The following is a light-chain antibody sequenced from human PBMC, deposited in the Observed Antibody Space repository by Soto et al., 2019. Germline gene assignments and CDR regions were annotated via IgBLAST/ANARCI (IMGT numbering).Light chain of an antibody. V-gene: IGLV8-61*01. Sequence: QAVVTQEPSFSVSPGRTVTLTCGLSSGSVSTSYYPSWYQQTPGQAPRTLIYSTNTRSSGVPDRFSGSIPGNKAALTITGAQAGDESDYYCVVYMGSGIWVFGGGTKLTVL. CDR1: SGSVSTSYY. CDR2: STN. J-gene: IGLJ3*02. CDR3: VVYMGSGIWV.